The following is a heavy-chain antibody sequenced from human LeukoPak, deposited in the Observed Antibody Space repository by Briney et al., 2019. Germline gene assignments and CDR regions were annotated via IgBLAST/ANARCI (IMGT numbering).Heavy chain of an antibody. CDR3: ARDRGGSVSHGFDAFDI. Sequence: GSPRLSCAASGFTFSNYWMNWVRQAPGKGLEWVANIKQDGGEKSYVDSVKGRFTISRDNAKNSLHLQMNSLRAEDTAVYYCARDRGGSVSHGFDAFDIWGQGTMVTASS. CDR1: GFTFSNYW. D-gene: IGHD3-10*01. CDR2: IKQDGGEK. V-gene: IGHV3-7*01. J-gene: IGHJ3*02.